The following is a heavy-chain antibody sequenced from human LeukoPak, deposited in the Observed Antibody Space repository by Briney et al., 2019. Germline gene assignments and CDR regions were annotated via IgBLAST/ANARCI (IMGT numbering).Heavy chain of an antibody. J-gene: IGHJ4*02. CDR1: GGSFSGYC. Sequence: PSETLSLTCAVYGGSFSGYCWSWIRQPPGKGLEWIGEINHSGSTNYNPSLKSRVTISVDTSKNQFSLKLSSVTAADTAVYYCARSLAAAGTGFDYWGQGTLVTVSS. CDR3: ARSLAAAGTGFDY. V-gene: IGHV4-34*01. D-gene: IGHD6-13*01. CDR2: INHSGST.